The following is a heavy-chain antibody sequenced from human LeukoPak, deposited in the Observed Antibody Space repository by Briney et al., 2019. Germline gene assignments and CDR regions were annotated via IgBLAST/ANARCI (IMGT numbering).Heavy chain of an antibody. Sequence: GGSLRLSCAASGFTFNTYTMNWVRQAPGKGLEWVSYISGSSGIIDYADSVKGRFTISRDNAKNSLYLQMNSLRAEDTAVYYCARDCGYYDFWSGYQNLNWFDPWGQGTLVTVSS. CDR2: ISGSSGII. CDR1: GFTFNTYT. CDR3: ARDCGYYDFWSGYQNLNWFDP. D-gene: IGHD3-3*01. J-gene: IGHJ5*02. V-gene: IGHV3-21*05.